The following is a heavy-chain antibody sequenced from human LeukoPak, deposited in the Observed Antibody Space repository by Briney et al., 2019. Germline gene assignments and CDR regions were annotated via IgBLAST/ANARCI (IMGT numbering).Heavy chain of an antibody. CDR2: ISSSSSYI. V-gene: IGHV3-21*04. D-gene: IGHD6-13*01. CDR3: ATRSAAGAIAAAASYYYYYMDV. Sequence: PGGSLRLSCAASGFTFSSYSMNWVRQAPGKGLEWVSSISSSSSYIYYADSVKGRFTISRDNAKNSLYLQMNSMRAEDTAVYYFATRSAAGAIAAAASYYYYYMDVWGKGTTVTISS. J-gene: IGHJ6*03. CDR1: GFTFSSYS.